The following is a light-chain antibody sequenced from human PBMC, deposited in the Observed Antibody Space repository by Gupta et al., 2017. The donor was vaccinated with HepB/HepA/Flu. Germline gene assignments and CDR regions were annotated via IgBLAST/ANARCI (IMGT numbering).Light chain of an antibody. CDR1: SSNIGSNT. CDR2: SNK. CDR3: AAGDDSLFL. J-gene: IGLJ3*02. V-gene: IGLV1-44*01. Sequence: QSVLTQPPSASGTPGQRVPIPCSGSSSNIGSNTVTWYQQLPGTAHILLIYSNKPRPAGVPDRFSGSKSGTSASLAIRGLQYEDEDDYYCAAGDDSLFLFGGGTKLTVL.